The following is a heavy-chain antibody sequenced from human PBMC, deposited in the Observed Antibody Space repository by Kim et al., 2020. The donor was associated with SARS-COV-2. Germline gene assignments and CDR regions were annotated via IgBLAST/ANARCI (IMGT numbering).Heavy chain of an antibody. J-gene: IGHJ3*02. D-gene: IGHD6-6*01. V-gene: IGHV1-18*01. Sequence: AQKLQGRVTMTTDTSTSTAYMELRSLRSDDTAVYYCARSGPASSSRAFDIWGQGTMVTVSS. CDR3: ARSGPASSSRAFDI.